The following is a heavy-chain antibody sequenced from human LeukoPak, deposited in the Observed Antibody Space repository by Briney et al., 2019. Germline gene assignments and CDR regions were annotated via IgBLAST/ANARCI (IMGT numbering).Heavy chain of an antibody. D-gene: IGHD4-17*01. J-gene: IGHJ5*02. CDR1: GFTFIDYY. CDR3: ARDHDYGYYDL. V-gene: IGHV3-11*04. Sequence: GGSLSLSCAASGFTFIDYYISWIRQAPGKGPEWVAYISSSGVSIFYADSVKGRLSISRDNTKKLAYLQMNSLRAEDTAVYYCARDHDYGYYDLWGQGIVVIVSS. CDR2: ISSSGVSI.